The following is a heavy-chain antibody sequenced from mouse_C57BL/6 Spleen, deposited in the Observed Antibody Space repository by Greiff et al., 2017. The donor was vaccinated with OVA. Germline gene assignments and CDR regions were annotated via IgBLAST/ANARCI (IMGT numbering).Heavy chain of an antibody. J-gene: IGHJ3*01. D-gene: IGHD2-4*01. Sequence: QVQLQQSGAELVKPGASVKLSCKASGYTFTSYWMHWVKQRPGQGLEWIGMIHPNSGSTNYNEKFKSKATLTVDKSSSTAYMQLSSLTSEDSAVYYCARSDYGWFAYWGQGTLVTVSA. CDR3: ARSDYGWFAY. V-gene: IGHV1-64*01. CDR1: GYTFTSYW. CDR2: IHPNSGST.